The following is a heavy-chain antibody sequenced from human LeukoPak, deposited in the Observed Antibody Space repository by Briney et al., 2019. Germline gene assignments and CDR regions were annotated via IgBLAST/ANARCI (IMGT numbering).Heavy chain of an antibody. J-gene: IGHJ4*02. CDR1: GFTFSSYS. V-gene: IGHV3-23*01. CDR2: TSGSGGST. CDR3: AKEVQGEYYDFLSGYYTDYFDY. Sequence: GGSLRLSCAASGFTFSSYSISWVRQPPGKGLEWVSATSGSGGSTYYTDYVKGRFTISRDNSKTTQYLQMNSLRAENTAVYYCAKEVQGEYYDFLSGYYTDYFDYWGQGTLVTVSS. D-gene: IGHD3-3*01.